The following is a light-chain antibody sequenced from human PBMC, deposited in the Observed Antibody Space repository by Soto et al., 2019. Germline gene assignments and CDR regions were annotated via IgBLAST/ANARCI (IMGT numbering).Light chain of an antibody. CDR3: QQSYSAPLT. CDR2: AAS. J-gene: IGKJ4*01. V-gene: IGKV1-39*01. CDR1: QNIVNY. Sequence: DIQMTQSPSSLSASVGDRVTITCRASQNIVNYLNWYQWKPGKAPKLLIYAASSLQSGVPSRFSGSGSGTDFTLTISTVQPEDFGTFYCQQSYSAPLTFGGGTKVDIK.